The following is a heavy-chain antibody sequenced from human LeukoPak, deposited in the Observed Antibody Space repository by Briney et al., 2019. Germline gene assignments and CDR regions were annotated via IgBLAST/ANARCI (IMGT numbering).Heavy chain of an antibody. Sequence: HPGGSLRLSCAASGFSLSRYSMNWVRQAPGKGLEWVANIKQDGSEKYYVDSVKGRFTVSRDNAKNSLYLQMNSLRNEDTAVYYCARDNWYSSDFWGQGTPVTVSS. J-gene: IGHJ4*02. CDR1: GFSLSRYS. D-gene: IGHD1-7*01. CDR2: IKQDGSEK. CDR3: ARDNWYSSDF. V-gene: IGHV3-7*01.